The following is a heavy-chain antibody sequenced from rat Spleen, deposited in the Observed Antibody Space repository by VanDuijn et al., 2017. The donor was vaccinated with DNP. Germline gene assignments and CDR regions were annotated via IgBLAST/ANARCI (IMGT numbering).Heavy chain of an antibody. Sequence: EVQLVETGGGLVQPGRSLKLSCVASGFTFSSYWMYWIRQAPGKGLEWIASIKADGGGSYYAGSVKGRFTISRDNAENTVYLQMNSLRSEDTATYYCASHTYYGYDYFVYWGQGVMVTVSS. CDR2: IKADGGGS. CDR1: GFTFSSYW. V-gene: IGHV5-58*01. CDR3: ASHTYYGYDYFVY. J-gene: IGHJ2*01. D-gene: IGHD1-9*01.